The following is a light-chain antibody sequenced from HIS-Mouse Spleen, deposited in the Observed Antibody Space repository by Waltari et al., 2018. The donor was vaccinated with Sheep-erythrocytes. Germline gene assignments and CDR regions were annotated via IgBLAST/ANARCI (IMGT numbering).Light chain of an antibody. CDR2: AAS. CDR1: PGISSY. J-gene: IGKJ2*01. V-gene: IGKV1-8*01. CDR3: QQYHSYAYT. Sequence: AIRMTQSPSSLSASTGDRVTITCRASPGISSYLAWYQQKPGKDPNLLIYAASTLQSGVPSRFSGSGSGTDFTLTISGLQSEDFATYYCQQYHSYAYTFGQGTKLEIK.